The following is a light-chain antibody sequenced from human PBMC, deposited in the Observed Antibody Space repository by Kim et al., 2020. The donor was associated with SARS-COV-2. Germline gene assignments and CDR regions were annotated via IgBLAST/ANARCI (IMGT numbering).Light chain of an antibody. CDR1: QSISSW. CDR3: QQYSSYWT. V-gene: IGKV1-5*03. J-gene: IGKJ1*01. CDR2: KAS. Sequence: SATVENRVTITSRASQSISSWLAWYQKKPGKAPKLLIYKASSLESGVATRFSGSGSGTEFTLTISSLQHDDFATYYCQQYSSYWTFGQGTKVEIK.